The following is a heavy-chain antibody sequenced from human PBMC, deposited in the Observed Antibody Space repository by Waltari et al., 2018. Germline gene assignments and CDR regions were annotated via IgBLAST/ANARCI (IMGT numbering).Heavy chain of an antibody. J-gene: IGHJ1*01. CDR1: GSHFSTSG. V-gene: IGHV3-21*02. Sequence: QLVASGGGLVRRGGPRRPSCATYGSHFSTSGTNWVRQAPGKGLEWVSVISGSGKFVYYVDSVKGRFTISRENGKNLVYLDMNGRRGEDTALYYCARGRMTTKVTPWDFWGQGTLVTVSS. CDR2: ISGSGKFV. D-gene: IGHD4-17*01. CDR3: ARGRMTTKVTPWDF.